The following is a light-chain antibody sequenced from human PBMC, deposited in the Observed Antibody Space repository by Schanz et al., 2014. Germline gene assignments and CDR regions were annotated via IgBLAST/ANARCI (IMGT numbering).Light chain of an antibody. J-gene: IGLJ3*02. CDR1: TEAVTRSYY. CDR3: LLFPAGAWV. Sequence: QTVATQEPSLTVSPGGTVTLTCASSTEAVTRSYYPNWFQKKPGQAPRSLIYSTNNKHSWTPARFSGSLLGGRAALTLSGVQREDEAEYFCLLFPAGAWVFGGGTEVTVL. V-gene: IGLV7-43*01. CDR2: STN.